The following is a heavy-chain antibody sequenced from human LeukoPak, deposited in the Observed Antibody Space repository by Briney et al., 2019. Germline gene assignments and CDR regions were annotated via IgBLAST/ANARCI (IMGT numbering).Heavy chain of an antibody. CDR2: IYYSGST. V-gene: IGHV4-31*03. J-gene: IGHJ4*02. CDR1: GGSISSGGYY. CDR3: ARAMVLLGPSFDY. D-gene: IGHD2-21*01. Sequence: SQTLSLTCTVSGGSISSGGYYWSWIRQHPGKGLEWSGYIYYSGSTYYNPSLKSRVTISVDTSKNQFSLKLSSVTAADTAVYYCARAMVLLGPSFDYWGQGTLVTVSS.